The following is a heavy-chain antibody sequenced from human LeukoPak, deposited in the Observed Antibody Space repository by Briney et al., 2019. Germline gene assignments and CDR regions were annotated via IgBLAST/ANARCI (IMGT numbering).Heavy chain of an antibody. CDR1: GFTFSNAW. J-gene: IGHJ4*02. D-gene: IGHD5-18*01. CDR2: IKSKTDGGTT. CDR3: TTVSRTADTASLTD. Sequence: TGGSLRLFCAASGFTFSNAWMSWVRQAPGKGLEWVGRIKSKTDGGTTDYAAPVKGRFTISRDDSKNTLYLQMNSLKTEDTAVYYCTTVSRTADTASLTDWGQGTLVTVSP. V-gene: IGHV3-15*01.